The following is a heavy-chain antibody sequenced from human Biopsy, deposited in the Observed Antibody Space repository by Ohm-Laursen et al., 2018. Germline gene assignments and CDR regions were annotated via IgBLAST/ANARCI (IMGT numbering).Heavy chain of an antibody. Sequence: GSLRLSCTASGFTFSSYAMSWVRQVPGKGLVWVATINKDGSTLQYVDSVRGRFTISRDNAKNTLHLQMNSLRADDTAIYYCAKDLHNYGMDVWGQGTTVTVSS. CDR2: INKDGSTL. CDR1: GFTFSSYA. CDR3: AKDLHNYGMDV. V-gene: IGHV3-23*03. J-gene: IGHJ6*02.